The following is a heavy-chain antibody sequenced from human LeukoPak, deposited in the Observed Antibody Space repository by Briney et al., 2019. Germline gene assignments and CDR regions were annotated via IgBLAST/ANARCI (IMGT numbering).Heavy chain of an antibody. CDR2: IYYSGNT. CDR3: ARKSRGYSGSYDY. V-gene: IGHV4-61*05. J-gene: IGHJ4*02. D-gene: IGHD1-26*01. Sequence: PSETLSLTCTVSGGSISSSSYYWDWIRQPPGKGLEWIGYIYYSGNTNYNPSLKSRVTISVDTSKNQFSLKLSSVTAADTAVYYCARKSRGYSGSYDYWGQGTLVTVSS. CDR1: GGSISSSSYY.